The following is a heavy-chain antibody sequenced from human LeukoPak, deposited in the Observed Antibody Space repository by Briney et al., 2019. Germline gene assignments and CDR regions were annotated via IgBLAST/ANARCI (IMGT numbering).Heavy chain of an antibody. CDR2: IYPGDSDT. CDR3: ARHGDYCSGGSCYDYFDY. Sequence: GESLTISCKGSGCSFTSYWIGWVRQMPGKGLEWMGIIYPGDSDTRYSPSFQGQVTISADKSHSTAYLQWSSLRASDTAMYYCARHGDYCSGGSCYDYFDYWGQGTLVTVSS. D-gene: IGHD2-15*01. CDR1: GCSFTSYW. J-gene: IGHJ4*02. V-gene: IGHV5-51*01.